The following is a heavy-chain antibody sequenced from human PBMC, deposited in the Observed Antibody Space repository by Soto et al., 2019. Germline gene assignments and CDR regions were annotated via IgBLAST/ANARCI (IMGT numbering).Heavy chain of an antibody. V-gene: IGHV3-9*01. D-gene: IGHD2-8*01. CDR2: ISWNSGSI. CDR1: GFTFDDYP. CDR3: AKDKGYGTTSSPWDWYFDL. Sequence: GGSLRLSCAASGFTFDDYPMHWVRQAPGKGLEWVSGISWNSGSIGYADSVKGRFTISRDNAKNSLYLQMNSLRAEDTALYYCAKDKGYGTTSSPWDWYFDLWGRGTLVTVSS. J-gene: IGHJ2*01.